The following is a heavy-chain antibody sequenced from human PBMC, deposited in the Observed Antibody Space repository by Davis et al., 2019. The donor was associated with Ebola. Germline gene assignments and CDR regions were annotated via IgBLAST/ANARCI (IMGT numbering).Heavy chain of an antibody. D-gene: IGHD1-26*01. J-gene: IGHJ3*02. CDR2: FGTSGGT. Sequence: GESLKISCAASGFIFRSYVMSWVRQAPGKGLEWVSTFGTSGGTYYADSVKGRFTISRDNSKNTLYLQMNGLRVDDTAIYYCAKDTSNIWFDIWGQGTMVTVSS. V-gene: IGHV3-23*01. CDR3: AKDTSNIWFDI. CDR1: GFIFRSYV.